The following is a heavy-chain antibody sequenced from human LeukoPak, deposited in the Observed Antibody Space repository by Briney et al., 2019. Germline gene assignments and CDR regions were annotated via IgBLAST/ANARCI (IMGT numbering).Heavy chain of an antibody. J-gene: IGHJ5*02. D-gene: IGHD1-1*01. CDR3: AIGGPYNWNGDNWFDP. V-gene: IGHV4-39*07. Sequence: PSETLSLTCTVSGGSISSSSYYWGWIRQPPGKGLEWIGSVYYSGSTYYNPSLKSRVTISVDTSKNQFSLKLSSVTAADTAVYYCAIGGPYNWNGDNWFDPWGQGTLVTVSS. CDR2: VYYSGST. CDR1: GGSISSSSYY.